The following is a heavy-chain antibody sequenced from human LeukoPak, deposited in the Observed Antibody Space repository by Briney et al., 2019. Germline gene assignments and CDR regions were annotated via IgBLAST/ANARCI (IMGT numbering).Heavy chain of an antibody. D-gene: IGHD2-2*01. Sequence: PGGSLRLSCAASGFTVSSNYMSWVRQAPGKGLDGVSFIYIGGSTYYANSVPCGFTISRDNSKNMLFLQMNSLRAEDTAVYFCASSASLVCLDYWGQGTLVTVSS. CDR1: GFTVSSNY. V-gene: IGHV3-53*01. J-gene: IGHJ4*02. CDR2: IYIGGST. CDR3: ASSASLVCLDY.